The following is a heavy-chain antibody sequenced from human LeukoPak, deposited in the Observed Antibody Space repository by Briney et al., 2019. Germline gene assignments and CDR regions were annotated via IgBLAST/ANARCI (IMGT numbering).Heavy chain of an antibody. J-gene: IGHJ4*02. Sequence: GRSLRLSCAASGFPFSSYAMHWVRQAPGKGLEWVAVISYDGSNKYYADSVKGRFTISRDNSKNTLYLQMNSLRAEDTAVYYCARDLYSSGWYADYWGQGTLVTVSS. CDR2: ISYDGSNK. V-gene: IGHV3-30*04. CDR3: ARDLYSSGWYADY. CDR1: GFPFSSYA. D-gene: IGHD6-19*01.